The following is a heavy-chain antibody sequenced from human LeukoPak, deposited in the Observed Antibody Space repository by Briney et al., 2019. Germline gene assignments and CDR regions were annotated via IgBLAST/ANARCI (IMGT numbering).Heavy chain of an antibody. CDR1: GGSVNSGTWY. D-gene: IGHD1-14*01. CDR3: ARKPIINSAWYYFDF. Sequence: SETLSFTCTVSGGSVNSGTWYWSWIRQPPGKGLEWIGDIYYSGSAYYNPSLKSRVTMSVDTSKNQFSLKLSSVTAADTAVYYCARKPIINSAWYYFDFWGQGTLVTVSS. V-gene: IGHV4-39*07. J-gene: IGHJ4*02. CDR2: IYYSGSA.